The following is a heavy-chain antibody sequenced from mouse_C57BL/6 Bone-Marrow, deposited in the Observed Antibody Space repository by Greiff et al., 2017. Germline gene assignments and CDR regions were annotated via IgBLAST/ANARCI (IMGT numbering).Heavy chain of an antibody. CDR2: ISTYCGDA. V-gene: IGHV1-67*01. CDR1: GYTFTDYA. CDR3: ERWEYGSSYDWYLDV. J-gene: IGHJ1*03. Sequence: QVLLQQSGPELVRPGVSVKISCKGSGYTFTDYAMHWVKQSHAKSLEWIGVISTYCGDASYNQKVKDKATMTVDKSSSTAYMELARLTSEDSAVYSMERWEYGSSYDWYLDVWGTGTTVTVSS. D-gene: IGHD1-1*01.